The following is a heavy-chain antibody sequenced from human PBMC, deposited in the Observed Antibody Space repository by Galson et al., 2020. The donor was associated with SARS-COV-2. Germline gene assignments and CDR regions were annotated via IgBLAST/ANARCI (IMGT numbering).Heavy chain of an antibody. CDR2: MNPNSGNT. CDR3: ARRREAAGIPFFVVGLRRNYYYGMDI. J-gene: IGHJ6*02. D-gene: IGHD6-13*01. CDR1: GYTFTSYD. V-gene: IGHV1-8*01. Sequence: ASVKVSCKASGYTFTSYDINWVRQATGQGLEWMGWMNPNSGNTGYAQKFQGRVTMTRNTSISTAYMELSSLRSEDTAVYYCARRREAAGIPFFVVGLRRNYYYGMDIWGQGTTVTVSS.